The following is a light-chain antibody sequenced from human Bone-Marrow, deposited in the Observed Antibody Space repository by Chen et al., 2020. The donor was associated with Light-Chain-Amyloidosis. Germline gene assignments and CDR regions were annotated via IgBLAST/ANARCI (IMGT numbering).Light chain of an antibody. J-gene: IGKJ4*01. Sequence: EIVLPQSPGTLSLSPGEGANLSCRASQTISSNYLTWYQQKFGQAPRLLIYGSSSRATGIPDRFTGSGSGTDFTLTSNRLEPEDFAMYYCQQYGTSPLTFGGGTKVEIK. CDR1: QTISSNY. CDR3: QQYGTSPLT. V-gene: IGKV3-20*01. CDR2: GSS.